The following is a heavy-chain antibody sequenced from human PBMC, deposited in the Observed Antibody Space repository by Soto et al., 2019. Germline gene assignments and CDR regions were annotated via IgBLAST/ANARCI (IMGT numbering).Heavy chain of an antibody. Sequence: GGSLRLSCAASGFTFSSYAMSWVRQAPGKGLEWVSAISGSGGSTYYADSVKGRFTISRDNSKNTLYLQMNSLRAEDTAVYYCAKDWQTLRYFDWSPIDYWGQGTLVTVSS. V-gene: IGHV3-23*01. CDR1: GFTFSSYA. CDR2: ISGSGGST. CDR3: AKDWQTLRYFDWSPIDY. J-gene: IGHJ4*02. D-gene: IGHD3-9*01.